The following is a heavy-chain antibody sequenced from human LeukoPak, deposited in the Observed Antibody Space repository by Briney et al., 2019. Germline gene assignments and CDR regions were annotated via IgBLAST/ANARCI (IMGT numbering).Heavy chain of an antibody. CDR1: GDSVSSNSAA. D-gene: IGHD6-13*01. V-gene: IGHV6-1*01. Sequence: LSGPGLVKPSQTLSLTCAISGDSVSSNSAAWNWIRQSPSRGLEWLGRTYYRSKWYNDYAVSVKSRMTINPDTSKNQFSLQLNSVTPEDTAVYYCARAGYSSSWYIRSFDYWGQGTLVTVSS. CDR3: ARAGYSSSWYIRSFDY. J-gene: IGHJ4*02. CDR2: TYYRSKWYN.